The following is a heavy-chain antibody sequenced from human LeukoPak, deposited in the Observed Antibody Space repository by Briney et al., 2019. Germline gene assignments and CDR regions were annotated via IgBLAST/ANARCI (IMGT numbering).Heavy chain of an antibody. CDR1: GGSTNNSTYY. Sequence: LETLSLTCTVSGGSTNNSTYYWAWIRQSPGKGLEWIESIYYSGSTYYNPSLKSRVTISIDTSRNQFSLRLNSVTAADTAVYYCAKAEWLPNWFDPWGQGTLVTVSS. D-gene: IGHD3-3*01. V-gene: IGHV4-39*07. CDR2: IYYSGST. CDR3: AKAEWLPNWFDP. J-gene: IGHJ5*02.